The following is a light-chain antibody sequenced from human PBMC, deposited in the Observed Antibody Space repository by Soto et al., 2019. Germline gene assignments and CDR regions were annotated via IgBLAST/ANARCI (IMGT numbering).Light chain of an antibody. CDR3: NSYTSTYTGV. CDR1: SSDVGGYKY. J-gene: IGLJ1*01. CDR2: EVS. V-gene: IGLV2-14*01. Sequence: QSALTQPASVSGSPGQSITIFCAGTSSDVGGYKYVSWYQQHPGKAPKLMIYEVSNRPSGVSNRFSGSKSGNTASLTISGLQAEDEADYYCNSYTSTYTGVFGTGTKVTVL.